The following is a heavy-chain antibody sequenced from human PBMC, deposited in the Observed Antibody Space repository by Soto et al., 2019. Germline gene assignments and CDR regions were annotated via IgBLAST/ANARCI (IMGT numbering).Heavy chain of an antibody. CDR3: AKDYLRWAQP. D-gene: IGHD1-26*01. Sequence: QLQLVESGGGLVKPGGSLRLSCAASGFTFNDFYMIWFRQAPGRGLEWLAYINNRGDDIYYADSVKGRFTISRDNSKNTLFLQMNRLRAQDTAVYYCAKDYLRWAQPWGQGTLVTVSS. V-gene: IGHV3-11*01. J-gene: IGHJ5*02. CDR1: GFTFNDFY. CDR2: INNRGDDI.